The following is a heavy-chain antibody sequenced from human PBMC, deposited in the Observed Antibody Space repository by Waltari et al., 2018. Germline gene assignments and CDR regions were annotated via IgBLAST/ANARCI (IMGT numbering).Heavy chain of an antibody. V-gene: IGHV4-38-2*01. D-gene: IGHD4-17*01. CDR3: GKIAIGDDGGYVQH. Sequence: WGRIQQPPVKGMEWLGNIQDSCNSFYNPALKSRVPVSVDASKKQFSLRLSSVGAAGTAVYCCGKIAIGDDGGYVQHWGQGTLVTVSS. CDR2: IQDSCNS. J-gene: IGHJ1*01.